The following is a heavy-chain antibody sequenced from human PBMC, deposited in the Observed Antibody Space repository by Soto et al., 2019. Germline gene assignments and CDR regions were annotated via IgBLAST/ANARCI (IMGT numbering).Heavy chain of an antibody. Sequence: TSETLSLTCTVSGGSISSGGYYWSWIRQHPGKGLEWIGYIYYSGSTYYNPSLKSRVTISVDTSKNQFSLKLSSVTAADTAVYYCARVLGVAARPPNWFDPWGQGTLVTVSS. CDR1: GGSISSGGYY. D-gene: IGHD6-6*01. V-gene: IGHV4-31*03. CDR3: ARVLGVAARPPNWFDP. J-gene: IGHJ5*02. CDR2: IYYSGST.